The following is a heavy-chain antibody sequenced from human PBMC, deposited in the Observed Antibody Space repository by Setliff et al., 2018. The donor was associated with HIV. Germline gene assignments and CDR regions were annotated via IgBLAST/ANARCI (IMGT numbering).Heavy chain of an antibody. CDR1: GASISSFY. D-gene: IGHD6-19*01. V-gene: IGHV4-59*08. Sequence: SETLSLTCAVSGASISSFYWSWIRQPPGKGLDWIGYIYYSGGTNYNPSLKSRVTMSVDTSKNRFSLKLNSVTASDTAVYYCARLNQQWLVRDSGSNWFDPWGQGILVTVSS. J-gene: IGHJ5*02. CDR2: IYYSGGT. CDR3: ARLNQQWLVRDSGSNWFDP.